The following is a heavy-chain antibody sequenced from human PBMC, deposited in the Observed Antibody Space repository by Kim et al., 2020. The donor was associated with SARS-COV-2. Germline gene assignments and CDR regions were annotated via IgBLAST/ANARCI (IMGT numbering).Heavy chain of an antibody. V-gene: IGHV3-21*01. J-gene: IGHJ1*01. D-gene: IGHD6-13*01. CDR3: ARVHRYSSSWYNYEYFQH. CDR1: GFTFSSYS. CDR2: ISSSSSYI. Sequence: GGSLRLSCAASGFTFSSYSMNWVRQAPGKGLEWVSSISSSSSYIYYADSVKGRFTISRDNAKNSLYLQMNSLRAEDTAVYYCARVHRYSSSWYNYEYFQHWGQGTLVTVSS.